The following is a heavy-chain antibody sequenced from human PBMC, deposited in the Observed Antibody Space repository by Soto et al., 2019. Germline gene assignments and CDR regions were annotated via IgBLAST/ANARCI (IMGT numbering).Heavy chain of an antibody. J-gene: IGHJ6*02. CDR1: GGSISSYY. V-gene: IGHV4-59*01. CDR2: IYYSGST. CDR3: ARVGAVAGYYYYGMDV. D-gene: IGHD6-19*01. Sequence: SETLSLTCTVSGGSISSYYWSWSRQPPGKGLEWIGYIYYSGSTNYNPSLKSRVTISVDTSKNQFSLKLSSVTAADTAVYYCARVGAVAGYYYYGMDVWGQGTTVT.